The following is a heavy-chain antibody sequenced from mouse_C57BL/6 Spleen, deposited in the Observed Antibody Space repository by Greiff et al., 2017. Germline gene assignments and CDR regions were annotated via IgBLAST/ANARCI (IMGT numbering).Heavy chain of an antibody. V-gene: IGHV1-15*01. CDR2: IDPETGGT. Sequence: LQESGAELVRPGASVTLSCKASGYTFTDYEMHWVKQTPVHGLEWIGAIDPETGGTAYNQKFKGKAILTADKSSSTAYMELRSLTSEDSAVYYCTRGGVYYHDYWGQGTTLTVSS. CDR1: GYTFTDYE. J-gene: IGHJ2*01. D-gene: IGHD2-1*01. CDR3: TRGGVYYHDY.